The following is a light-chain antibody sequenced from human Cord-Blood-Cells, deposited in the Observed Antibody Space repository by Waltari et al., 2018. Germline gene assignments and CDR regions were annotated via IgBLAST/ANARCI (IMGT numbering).Light chain of an antibody. V-gene: IGLV2-23*01. CDR1: SSDVGSYNL. CDR3: CSYAGSSTWV. Sequence: QSALTQPASVSGSPGQSITLSCTGTSSDVGSYNLVSWYQQQPAKATKLMIYEGSKRPSGVPNRFSGSKSGNTASLTISGLQAEDEADYYCCSYAGSSTWVFGGGTKLTVL. CDR2: EGS. J-gene: IGLJ3*02.